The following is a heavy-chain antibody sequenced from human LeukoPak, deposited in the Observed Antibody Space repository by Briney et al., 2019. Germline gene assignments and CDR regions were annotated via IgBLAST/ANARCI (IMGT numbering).Heavy chain of an antibody. V-gene: IGHV3-30*18. CDR3: AKDGRGGSSGWYEVGYFDY. J-gene: IGHJ4*02. CDR1: GFTFSSYG. CDR2: ISYDGSNK. Sequence: SLRLSCAASGFTFSSYGMHWVRRAPGKGLEWVAVISYDGSNKYYADSVKGRFTISRDNSKNTLYLQMNSLRAEDTAVYYCAKDGRGGSSGWYEVGYFDYWGQGTLVTVSS. D-gene: IGHD6-19*01.